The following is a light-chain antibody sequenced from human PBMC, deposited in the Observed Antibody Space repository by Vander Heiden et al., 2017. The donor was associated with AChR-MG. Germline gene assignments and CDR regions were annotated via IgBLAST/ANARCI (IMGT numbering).Light chain of an antibody. CDR2: GAS. CDR1: QSISKN. J-gene: IGKJ1*01. V-gene: IGKV3-15*01. CDR3: QQDNMLRT. Sequence: EIVMTQSPATLSVSPGDRATLSCRASQSISKNLAWYQQKLGQPPRLLISGASTRANGIPDRFSGSGSGTEFTLTISSLQYEDFAVYYWQQDNMLRTFGQRTKVEIK.